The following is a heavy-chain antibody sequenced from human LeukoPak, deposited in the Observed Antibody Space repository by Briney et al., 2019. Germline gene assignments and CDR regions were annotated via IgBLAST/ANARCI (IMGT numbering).Heavy chain of an antibody. CDR2: IYSGGST. CDR3: ARATLGN. J-gene: IGHJ4*02. Sequence: PGGSLRLSCAASGFTVSNNYISWVRQAPGKGLEWVAVIYSGGSTKYADSVKARFTISRDNSKNTVYLQMNSLRADDTAVYYCARATLGNWGQGTLVTVSS. CDR1: GFTVSNNY. V-gene: IGHV3-53*01.